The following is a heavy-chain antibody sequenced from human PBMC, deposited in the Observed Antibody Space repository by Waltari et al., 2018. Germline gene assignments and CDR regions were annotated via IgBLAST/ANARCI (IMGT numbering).Heavy chain of an antibody. CDR1: GYSFTSYW. CDR2: IYPGDSDT. D-gene: IGHD1-26*01. J-gene: IGHJ4*02. CDR3: ARFLGGRYSGSSHLDY. V-gene: IGHV5-51*01. Sequence: EVQLVQSGAEVKKPGESLKISCKGSGYSFTSYWIGWVRQLPGKGLAWMGIIYPGDSDTRYSPSFQGQVTISADKSISTAYLQWSSLKASDTAMYYCARFLGGRYSGSSHLDYWGQGTLVTVSS.